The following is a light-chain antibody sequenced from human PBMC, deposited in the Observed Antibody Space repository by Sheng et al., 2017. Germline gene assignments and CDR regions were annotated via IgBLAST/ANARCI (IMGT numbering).Light chain of an antibody. J-gene: IGKJ4*01. CDR2: ETS. CDR1: HSVSKY. Sequence: EIVLTQSPGTLSLSPGERATLSCRASHSVSKYLAWYQQKPGQAPRLLIYETSTRASGIPARFSGSGSGTDFTLTISSLEPEDFAVYYCQQRSTWLTFGGGTKVEI. V-gene: IGKV3-11*01. CDR3: QQRSTWLT.